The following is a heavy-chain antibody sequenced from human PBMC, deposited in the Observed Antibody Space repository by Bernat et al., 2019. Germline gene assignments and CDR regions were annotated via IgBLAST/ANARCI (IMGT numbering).Heavy chain of an antibody. V-gene: IGHV3-23*01. CDR3: AKSVYSSSSHYFDY. CDR1: GFTFSSYA. D-gene: IGHD6-6*01. J-gene: IGHJ4*02. Sequence: EVQLLESGGGLVQPGGSLRLSCAASGFTFSSYAMSWVRQAPGKGLEWVSAISGSGGSTYYADSVKGRFSISRDNSKNALYLQMNSLRAEDTAVYYCAKSVYSSSSHYFDYWGQGTLVTVSS. CDR2: ISGSGGST.